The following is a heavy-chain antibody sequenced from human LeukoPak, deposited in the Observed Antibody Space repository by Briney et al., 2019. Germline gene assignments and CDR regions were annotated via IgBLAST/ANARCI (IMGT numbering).Heavy chain of an antibody. CDR1: VFTFSSYA. CDR2: ISGSGGST. CDR3: ATYRQVLLPFES. J-gene: IGHJ4*02. Sequence: LSGGSLRLSCAASVFTFSSYAMSWVRQAPGKGLEWVSAISGSGGSTYYADSVKGRFTISRDNSKNTLYLQMNSLRAEDTAIYYCATYRQVLLPFESWGQGTLVTVSS. V-gene: IGHV3-23*01. D-gene: IGHD2-8*02.